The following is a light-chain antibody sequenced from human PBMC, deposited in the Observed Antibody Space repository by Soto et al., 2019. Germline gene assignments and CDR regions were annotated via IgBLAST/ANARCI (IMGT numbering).Light chain of an antibody. CDR1: QSVLYSSNNKNY. CDR3: QQYYSTPWT. CDR2: WAS. V-gene: IGKV4-1*01. Sequence: DIVMTQSPDSLAVSLGERATINCKSSQSVLYSSNNKNYLTWYQQKQGQPPKLLIYWASTRESGVPDRVSGSGSGTDFTLTISSLQAEDVAVYYCQQYYSTPWTFGQGTKVEIK. J-gene: IGKJ1*01.